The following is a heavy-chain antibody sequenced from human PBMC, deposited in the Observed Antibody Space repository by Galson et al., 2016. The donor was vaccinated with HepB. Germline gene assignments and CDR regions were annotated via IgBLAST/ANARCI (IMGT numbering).Heavy chain of an antibody. Sequence: SETMSLTCAVYGGSFSGYYWSWIRQPPGKGLEWIGKLNHGGSTNYNPSLKCRVPMSVDTSKNQFSLRLTSVTAADTAVYSCARAFITMVVVVPYGAFDIWGQGTMVTVSS. CDR1: GGSFSGYY. CDR2: LNHGGST. J-gene: IGHJ3*02. CDR3: ARAFITMVVVVPYGAFDI. D-gene: IGHD3-22*01. V-gene: IGHV4-34*01.